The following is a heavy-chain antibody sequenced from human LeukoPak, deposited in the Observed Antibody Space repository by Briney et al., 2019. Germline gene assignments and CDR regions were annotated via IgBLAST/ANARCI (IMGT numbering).Heavy chain of an antibody. J-gene: IGHJ5*02. Sequence: ASVKVSCKASGYTFTGYYMHWVRQAPGQGLEWMGWINPNSGGTNYAQKFQGSVTMTRDTFISTAYVELSRRRYDATAVYYCARVGATPLGWFDPWGQGTLVTVSS. CDR3: ARVGATPLGWFDP. CDR2: INPNSGGT. CDR1: GYTFTGYY. D-gene: IGHD1-26*01. V-gene: IGHV1-2*02.